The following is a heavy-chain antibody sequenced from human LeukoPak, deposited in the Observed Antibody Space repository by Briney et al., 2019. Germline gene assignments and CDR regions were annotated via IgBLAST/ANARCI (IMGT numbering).Heavy chain of an antibody. V-gene: IGHV3-7*03. CDR1: GFTFSSYW. J-gene: IGHJ4*02. CDR2: IKQDGSEK. CDR3: ARILRVRGVVFDY. Sequence: PGGSLRLSCAASGFTFSSYWMSWVRQAPGKGLEWVANIKQDGSEKYYVDSVKGRFTISRDNAKNSLYLQMNSLRAEDTAVYYCARILRVRGVVFDYWGQGTLVTVSS. D-gene: IGHD3-10*01.